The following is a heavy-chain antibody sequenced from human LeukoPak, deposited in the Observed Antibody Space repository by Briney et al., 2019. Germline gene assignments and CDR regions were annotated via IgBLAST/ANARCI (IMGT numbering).Heavy chain of an antibody. J-gene: IGHJ4*02. CDR1: GFIFSNYA. D-gene: IGHD3-9*01. Sequence: GRSLRLSCEASGFIFSNYAMHWVRQAPGKGLEWVAVISYDGSNKYYADSVKGRFTISRDNSKNTLYLEMNSLRAEDTAVYYCARGGQYYDILTGPPFDYWGQGTLVTVSS. CDR2: ISYDGSNK. CDR3: ARGGQYYDILTGPPFDY. V-gene: IGHV3-30-3*01.